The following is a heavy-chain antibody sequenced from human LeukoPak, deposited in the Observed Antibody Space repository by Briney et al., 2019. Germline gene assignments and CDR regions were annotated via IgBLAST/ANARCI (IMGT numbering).Heavy chain of an antibody. V-gene: IGHV3-30*18. Sequence: GRSLRLSCAASGFTFSSYGMHWVRQAPGKGLEWVAVISYDGSNKYYADSVKGRFTISRDNSKNTPYLQMNSLRAEDTAVYYCAKDLSKGLLYRRGMYYFDYWGQGTLVTVSS. J-gene: IGHJ4*02. D-gene: IGHD3-10*01. CDR2: ISYDGSNK. CDR3: AKDLSKGLLYRRGMYYFDY. CDR1: GFTFSSYG.